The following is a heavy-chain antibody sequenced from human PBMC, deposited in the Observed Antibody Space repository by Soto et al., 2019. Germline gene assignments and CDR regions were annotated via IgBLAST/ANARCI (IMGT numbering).Heavy chain of an antibody. CDR3: ARVIGYCGADGDCLWYYFDS. CDR1: GFTLTDYA. D-gene: IGHD2-21*02. CDR2: INAGTGNT. V-gene: IGHV1-3*01. J-gene: IGHJ4*02. Sequence: WASVKVSCKASGFTLTDYALHWVRQAPGHRLEWMGWINAGTGNTDYSQNFQGRVTITRDASASTVYMELSSLTSEDTAVYYCARVIGYCGADGDCLWYYFDSWGQGTLVTVSS.